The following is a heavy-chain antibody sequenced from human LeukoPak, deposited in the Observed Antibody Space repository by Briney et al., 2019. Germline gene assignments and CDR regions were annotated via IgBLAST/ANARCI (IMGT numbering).Heavy chain of an antibody. D-gene: IGHD4-23*01. CDR2: ISSDGSKK. J-gene: IGHJ4*02. V-gene: IGHV3-30*04. CDR3: ARGAHKRDDYGGFFDY. CDR1: GFTFSSYA. Sequence: GGSLRLSCEVPGFTFSSYAMHWVRQAPGKGLEWVAVISSDGSKKDYADSVKGRFTISRDNSKNTLYLQMNSLRAEDTAVYYCARGAHKRDDYGGFFDYWGQGTLVTVSS.